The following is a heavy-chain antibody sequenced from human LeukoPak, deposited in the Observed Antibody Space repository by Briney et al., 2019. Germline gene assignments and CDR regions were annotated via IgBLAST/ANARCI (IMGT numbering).Heavy chain of an antibody. CDR1: GFTFSNYW. J-gene: IGHJ5*02. Sequence: PGGSLRLSCAASGFTFSNYWMHWVRQAPGKGLVWVSRINSDGINTSYADSVKGRFTISRDNAKNTLNLQMNSLRAEDTAVYYCARDGGGIAAALNWFDPWGQGTLVTVSS. CDR3: ARDGGGIAAALNWFDP. D-gene: IGHD6-13*01. CDR2: INSDGINT. V-gene: IGHV3-74*01.